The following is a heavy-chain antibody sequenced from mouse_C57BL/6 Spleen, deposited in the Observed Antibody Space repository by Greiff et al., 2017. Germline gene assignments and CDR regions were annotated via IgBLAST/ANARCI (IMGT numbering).Heavy chain of an antibody. CDR2: IDPNSGGT. J-gene: IGHJ2*01. D-gene: IGHD1-1*01. V-gene: IGHV1-72*01. CDR1: GYTFTSYW. CDR3: ASGYYGSNGFDY. Sequence: QVQLQQPGAELVKPGASVKLSCKASGYTFTSYWMHWVKQRPGRGLEWIVRIDPNSGGTKYNEKFKSKATLSVDKPSSTAYMHLSSLTSEDSAVYYCASGYYGSNGFDYWGQGTTLTVSS.